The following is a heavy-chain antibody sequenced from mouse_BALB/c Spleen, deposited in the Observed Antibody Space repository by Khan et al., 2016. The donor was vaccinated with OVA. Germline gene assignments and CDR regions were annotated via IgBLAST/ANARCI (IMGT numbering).Heavy chain of an antibody. D-gene: IGHD2-3*01. J-gene: IGHJ2*01. CDR2: ISYSGNT. CDR1: GYSITSDYA. CDR3: ARVDGRDFDY. Sequence: SGPGLVKPSQSLSLTCTVTGYSITSDYAWNWIRQFPGNKLEWMGYISYSGNTNYNPSLKSRISITRDTSKNQFFLQLNSVTTEDTATYYCARVDGRDFDYWGQGTTLTVSS. V-gene: IGHV3-2*02.